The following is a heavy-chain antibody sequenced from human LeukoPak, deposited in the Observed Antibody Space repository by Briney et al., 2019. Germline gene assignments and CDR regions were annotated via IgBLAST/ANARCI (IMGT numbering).Heavy chain of an antibody. CDR1: GFIFRTYT. J-gene: IGHJ5*02. D-gene: IGHD2-8*02. CDR2: ISSSSSYI. V-gene: IGHV3-21*01. CDR3: ARGVLSYNWFDP. Sequence: GGSLRLSCAASGFIFRTYTMNWVRQAPGKGLEWVSSISSSSSYIYYADSVKGRFTISKDNAKNSLYLQMNSLRAEDTAVYYCARGVLSYNWFDPWGQGTLVTVSS.